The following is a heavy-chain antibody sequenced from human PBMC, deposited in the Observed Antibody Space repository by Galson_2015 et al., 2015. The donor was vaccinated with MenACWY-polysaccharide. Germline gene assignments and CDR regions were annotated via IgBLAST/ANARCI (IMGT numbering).Heavy chain of an antibody. J-gene: IGHJ4*02. CDR1: GFTFSGND. D-gene: IGHD6-19*01. V-gene: IGHV3-23*01. CDR3: AISRGFISGFKYFDY. CDR2: ISGRSSSI. Sequence: SLRLSCAASGFTFSGNDMSWVRQAPGKGLEWVSAISGRSSSIRYADSVKGRFTISRDTANNTLYLQMSSLRAEDTALYYCAISRGFISGFKYFDYWGQGTLVTVSS.